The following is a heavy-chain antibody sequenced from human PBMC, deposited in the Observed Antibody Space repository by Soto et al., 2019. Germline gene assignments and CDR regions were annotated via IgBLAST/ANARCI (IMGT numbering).Heavy chain of an antibody. Sequence: QAQLVESGGGVVQPGRSLRLSCEASGLSFSEYGMDWVRLAPGKGLEWVAGTWYDGSNKYYADSVKGRFTISRDNSKNTLYLQMTSLRAEDTAVYYCARNLAPYGMDVWGQGTTVTVSS. J-gene: IGHJ6*02. CDR3: ARNLAPYGMDV. D-gene: IGHD3-16*01. CDR1: GLSFSEYG. V-gene: IGHV3-33*01. CDR2: TWYDGSNK.